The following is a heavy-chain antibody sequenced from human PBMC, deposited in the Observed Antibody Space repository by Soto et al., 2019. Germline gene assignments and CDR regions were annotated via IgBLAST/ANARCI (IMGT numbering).Heavy chain of an antibody. CDR1: GGSVSSSY. D-gene: IGHD4-17*01. J-gene: IGHJ3*01. CDR3: ARHQVTTVTHGAFDV. V-gene: IGHV4-59*08. Sequence: PSETLSLTCTVSGGSVSSSYWSWIRQPPGKGLEWIGQISDRGSTNYNSSLWSRVTISVDRSRNQLSLTLRSVTAADTALYFCARHQVTTVTHGAFDVWGQGTMVTVSS. CDR2: ISDRGST.